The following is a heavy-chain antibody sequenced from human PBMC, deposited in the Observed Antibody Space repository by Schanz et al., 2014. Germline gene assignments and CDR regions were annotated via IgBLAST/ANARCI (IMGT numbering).Heavy chain of an antibody. D-gene: IGHD6-13*01. J-gene: IGHJ5*02. V-gene: IGHV3-15*01. CDR3: ATASSPVREAGAGSSFHL. Sequence: EVQLVQSGGGLVQPGGSLRLSCAASTSIFNHAWMSWVRQAPGKGLEWLGRIKSKTDGETTDYAAPVKGRFSISRDDSQSTLYLQMNSLKIEDTAVYYCATASSPVREAGAGSSFHLWGQGTLVTVSP. CDR1: TSIFNHAW. CDR2: IKSKTDGETT.